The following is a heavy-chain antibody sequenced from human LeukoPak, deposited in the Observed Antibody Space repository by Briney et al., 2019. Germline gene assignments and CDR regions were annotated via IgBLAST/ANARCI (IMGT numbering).Heavy chain of an antibody. V-gene: IGHV3-30*04. J-gene: IGHJ4*02. Sequence: PGGSLRLSCAASGFTFSSYAMHWVRQAPGKGLEWVAVISYDESNKYYADSVKGRFTISRDNSKNTLYLQMNSLRAEDTAVYYCARDMAFYSSSWYYPYYWGQGTLVTVSS. D-gene: IGHD6-13*01. CDR3: ARDMAFYSSSWYYPYY. CDR1: GFTFSSYA. CDR2: ISYDESNK.